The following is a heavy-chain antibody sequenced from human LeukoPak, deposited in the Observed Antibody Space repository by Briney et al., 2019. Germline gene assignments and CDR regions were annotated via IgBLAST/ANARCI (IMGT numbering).Heavy chain of an antibody. CDR3: AKGDCSSTSCPPDYYYYYYMDV. CDR1: GFTFSSYG. D-gene: IGHD2-2*01. J-gene: IGHJ6*03. CDR2: ISYDGSNK. Sequence: GRSLRLSCAASGFTFSSYGMHWFRQAPGKGLEWVAVISYDGSNKYYADSVKGRFTISRDNSKNTLYLQMNSLRTEDTAVYYCAKGDCSSTSCPPDYYYYYYMDVWGKGTTVTVSS. V-gene: IGHV3-30*18.